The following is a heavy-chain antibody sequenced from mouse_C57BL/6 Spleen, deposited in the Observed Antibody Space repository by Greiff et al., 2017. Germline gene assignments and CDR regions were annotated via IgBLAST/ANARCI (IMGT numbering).Heavy chain of an antibody. CDR3: AKRGYYSHLDY. CDR2: IHPNSGST. Sequence: QVQLQQPGAELVKPGASVKLSCKASGYTFTSYWMHWVKQRPGQGLEWIGMIHPNSGSTNYNEKFKSKATLTVDKSSSTAYMQLNSLTSEDSAVYYCAKRGYYSHLDYWGQGTTLTVSS. J-gene: IGHJ2*01. CDR1: GYTFTSYW. V-gene: IGHV1-64*01. D-gene: IGHD2-12*01.